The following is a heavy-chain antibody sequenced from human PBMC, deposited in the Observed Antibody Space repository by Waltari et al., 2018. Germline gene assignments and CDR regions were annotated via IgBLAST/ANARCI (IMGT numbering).Heavy chain of an antibody. J-gene: IGHJ4*02. Sequence: VQLVESGGDLIQPGGSLRLSCAVSGFLGRGHYMSWVRQAPGKGLEWVSTLYTGGATFYADSVKGRFTISRDNSRNTLFLEMSILRAEDTAVYYCARGPFFGSGNFDYWGQGTLVAVSS. CDR3: ARGPFFGSGNFDY. CDR2: LYTGGAT. V-gene: IGHV3-53*01. CDR1: GFLGRGHY. D-gene: IGHD3-10*01.